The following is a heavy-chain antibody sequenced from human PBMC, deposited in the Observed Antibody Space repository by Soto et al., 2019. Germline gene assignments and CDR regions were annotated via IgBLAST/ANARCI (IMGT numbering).Heavy chain of an antibody. CDR2: IYYSGST. Sequence: SETLSLTCTASGGSISSYYWSWIRQPPGKGLEWIGYIYYSGSTNYNPSLKSRVTISVDTSKNQFSLKLSSVTAADTAVYYCARLYYYMAPDPKNWFDPWGQGTLVTVSS. CDR1: GGSISSYY. CDR3: ARLYYYMAPDPKNWFDP. D-gene: IGHD3-10*01. J-gene: IGHJ5*02. V-gene: IGHV4-59*08.